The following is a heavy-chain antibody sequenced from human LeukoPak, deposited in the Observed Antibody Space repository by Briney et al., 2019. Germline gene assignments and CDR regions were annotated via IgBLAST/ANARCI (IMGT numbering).Heavy chain of an antibody. Sequence: ASVKVSCKASGYTFTSYAIHWVRQAPGQRLEWMGWINAGNGNTQYSQNFQARVTITRDTSASTAYMELGSLISEDTAVYYCARSTWLQRSYYLDYWGQGTLVTVSS. V-gene: IGHV1-3*01. J-gene: IGHJ4*02. CDR3: ARSTWLQRSYYLDY. CDR1: GYTFTSYA. CDR2: INAGNGNT. D-gene: IGHD5-18*01.